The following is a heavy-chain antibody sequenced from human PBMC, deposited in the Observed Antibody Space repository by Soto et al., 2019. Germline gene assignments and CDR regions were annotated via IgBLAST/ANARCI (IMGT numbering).Heavy chain of an antibody. CDR1: GFSLTTSGVG. D-gene: IGHD3-3*01. J-gene: IGHJ4*02. V-gene: IGHV2-5*02. Sequence: QITLNESGPTQVKPRQTLTLTCTFSGFSLTTSGVGVGWIRQSQGKAPEWLALLYWDDDKRDSPSLKSRLTITKDTSKNQVLLTMADVDPADTATYYCAHRVLRTVFGLVTTSAIYFYCWGKRTQVAASS. CDR3: AHRVLRTVFGLVTTSAIYFYC. CDR2: LYWDDDK.